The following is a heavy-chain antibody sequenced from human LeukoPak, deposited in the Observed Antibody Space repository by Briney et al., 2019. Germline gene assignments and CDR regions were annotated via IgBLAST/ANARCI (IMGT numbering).Heavy chain of an antibody. CDR3: ARVLSIVVHAFDI. CDR1: GDSFSSGY. CDR2: IYYSGTT. V-gene: IGHV4-59*01. D-gene: IGHD3-22*01. J-gene: IGHJ3*02. Sequence: PSETLSLTCALSGDSFSSGYWNWIRQPPGKGLEWIGYIYYSGTTNSNPSLESRVTVSVDTSKKYCSLKLTSVTAADTAVYYCARVLSIVVHAFDIWGQGTMVTVSS.